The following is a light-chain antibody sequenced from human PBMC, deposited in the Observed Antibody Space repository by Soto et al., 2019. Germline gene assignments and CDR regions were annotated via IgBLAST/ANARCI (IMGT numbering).Light chain of an antibody. J-gene: IGKJ4*01. CDR1: QSLLHSNGYNY. CDR2: LGS. Sequence: DILITQSPLSLPVTPGEPASISCRSSQSLLHSNGYNYLDWYLQKPGQSPQLLIYLGSNRASGVPDRFSGSGSGTDFTLKISRVEAEDVGVYYCMQALQTPITFGGGTKVDIK. V-gene: IGKV2-28*01. CDR3: MQALQTPIT.